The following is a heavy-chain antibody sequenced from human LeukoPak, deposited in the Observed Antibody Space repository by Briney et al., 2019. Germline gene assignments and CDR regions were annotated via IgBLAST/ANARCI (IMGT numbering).Heavy chain of an antibody. D-gene: IGHD1-26*01. CDR3: ARAGYTISYYSLDY. CDR2: IYTTGST. CDR1: GGSINSYY. V-gene: IGHV4-4*07. J-gene: IGHJ4*02. Sequence: SETLSLTCTVSGGSINSYYWGWIRQPAGKGLEGIGRIYTTGSTNYNPSLESRVTMSVDTSKNQFSLKLTSVTAADTAMYYCARAGYTISYYSLDYWGQGTLVTVSS.